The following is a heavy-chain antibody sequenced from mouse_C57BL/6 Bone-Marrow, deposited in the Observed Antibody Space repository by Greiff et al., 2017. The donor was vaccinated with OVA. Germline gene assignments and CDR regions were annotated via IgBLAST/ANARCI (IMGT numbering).Heavy chain of an antibody. J-gene: IGHJ2*01. CDR2: ISSGGSYT. V-gene: IGHV5-6*01. D-gene: IGHD1-1*01. Sequence: EVKLVESGGDLVKPGGSLKLYCAASGFTFSSYGMSWVRQTPDKRLEWVATISSGGSYTYYPDSVKGRFTISRDNAKNTLYLQMSSLKSEDTAMYYCARVITSVDYWGQGTTLTVSS. CDR3: ARVITSVDY. CDR1: GFTFSSYG.